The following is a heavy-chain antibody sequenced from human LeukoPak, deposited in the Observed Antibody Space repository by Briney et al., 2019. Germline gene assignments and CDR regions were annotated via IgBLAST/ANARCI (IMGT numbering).Heavy chain of an antibody. D-gene: IGHD4-17*01. V-gene: IGHV3-7*01. CDR2: IKEDGGEK. Sequence: GGSLRLSCAASGFIFSSYWMHWVRQAPGKGLEWVANIKEDGGEKYYVDSVKGRFTISRDNARNSLYLQMNSLRVEDTAVYYCARARFETTVTALIRKKNYYYYYMDVWGKGTTVTVSS. CDR3: ARARFETTVTALIRKKNYYYYYMDV. J-gene: IGHJ6*03. CDR1: GFIFSSYW.